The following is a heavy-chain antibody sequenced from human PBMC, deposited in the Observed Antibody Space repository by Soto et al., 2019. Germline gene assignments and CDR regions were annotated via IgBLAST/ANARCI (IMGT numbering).Heavy chain of an antibody. J-gene: IGHJ4*02. CDR3: ARVVRVDQSFDY. D-gene: IGHD1-26*01. Sequence: NPSETLSLTCTVSGGSISSGDYYWSWIRQPPGKGLEWIGYIYYSGSTYYNPSLKSRVTISVDTSKNQFSLKLSSVTAADTAVYYCARVVRVDQSFDYWGQGTLVTVSS. CDR2: IYYSGST. V-gene: IGHV4-30-4*01. CDR1: GGSISSGDYY.